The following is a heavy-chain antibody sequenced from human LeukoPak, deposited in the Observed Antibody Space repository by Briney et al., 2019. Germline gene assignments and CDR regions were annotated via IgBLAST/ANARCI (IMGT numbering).Heavy chain of an antibody. V-gene: IGHV3-48*03. CDR3: ARGGSPLLWYGERPFDY. Sequence: GGSLRLSCAASGFTFSSYAMNWVRQAPGKGLEWVSYISSSGSTIYYADSVKGRFTISRDNAKNSLYLQMNSLRAEDTAVYYCARGGSPLLWYGERPFDYWGQGTLVTVSS. CDR1: GFTFSSYA. CDR2: ISSSGSTI. D-gene: IGHD3-10*01. J-gene: IGHJ4*02.